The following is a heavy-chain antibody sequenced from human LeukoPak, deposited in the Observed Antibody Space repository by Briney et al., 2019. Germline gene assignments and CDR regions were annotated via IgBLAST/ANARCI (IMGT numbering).Heavy chain of an antibody. CDR3: ARVLVRDGGAFQTYYYYGMDV. D-gene: IGHD2-15*01. Sequence: GRSLRLSCAASGFTFSSYGMHWVRQAPGKGLEWVAVIWYDGSNKYYADSVKGRFTISRDNSKNTLYLQMNSLRAEDTAVYYCARVLVRDGGAFQTYYYYGMDVWGQGTTVTVSS. CDR1: GFTFSSYG. J-gene: IGHJ6*02. CDR2: IWYDGSNK. V-gene: IGHV3-33*01.